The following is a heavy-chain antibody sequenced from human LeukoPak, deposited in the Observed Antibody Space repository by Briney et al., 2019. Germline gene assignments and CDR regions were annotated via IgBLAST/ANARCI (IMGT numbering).Heavy chain of an antibody. Sequence: PGRSLRLSCAASGFTFSSYGMHWVRQAPGKGLEWVAVISYDGSNKYYADSVKGRFTISRDNSKNTLYLQMNSLRAEDTAVYYCARGIVWYYDILTGAYWFDPWGQGTLVTVSS. CDR2: ISYDGSNK. CDR1: GFTFSSYG. V-gene: IGHV3-30*19. D-gene: IGHD3-9*01. CDR3: ARGIVWYYDILTGAYWFDP. J-gene: IGHJ5*02.